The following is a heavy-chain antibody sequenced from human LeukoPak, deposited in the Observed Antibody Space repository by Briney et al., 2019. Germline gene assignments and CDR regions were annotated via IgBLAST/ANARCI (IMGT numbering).Heavy chain of an antibody. J-gene: IGHJ5*02. CDR2: IYPGDSDT. CDR1: GYSFTSYW. CDR3: ARRVHITMVRGVTSTGFDP. Sequence: KVSCKGSGYSFTSYWIGWVRQMPGKGLEWMGIIYPGDSDTRYSPSFQGQVTISADKSISTAYLQWSSLKASDTAMYYCARRVHITMVRGVTSTGFDPWGQGTLVTVSS. V-gene: IGHV5-51*01. D-gene: IGHD3-10*01.